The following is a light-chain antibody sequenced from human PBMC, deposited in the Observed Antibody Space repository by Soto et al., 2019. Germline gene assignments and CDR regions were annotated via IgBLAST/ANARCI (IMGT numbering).Light chain of an antibody. Sequence: DIQITQSPSSPSASVGDRVTITCRASQGIGSDLGWYQQKPGKAPKRLIYAASSLQSGVPSRFRGSGSGTEFTLTISSLQSEDFAVYYCQQCGSSSTFGQGTRLEIK. J-gene: IGKJ5*01. V-gene: IGKV1-17*01. CDR2: AAS. CDR3: QQCGSSST. CDR1: QGIGSD.